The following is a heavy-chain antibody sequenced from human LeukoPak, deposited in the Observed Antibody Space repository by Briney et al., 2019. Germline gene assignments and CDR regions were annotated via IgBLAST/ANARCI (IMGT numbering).Heavy chain of an antibody. D-gene: IGHD6-19*01. CDR1: GFTFSSYG. J-gene: IGHJ6*03. Sequence: GGSLRLSCAASGFTFSSYGMHWVRQAPGKGLEWVAFIRYDGSNKYYADSVKGRFTISRDNSKNTLYLQMNSLRAEDTAVYYCAKELSSGWYNLQNYYYMDVWGKGTTVTVSS. V-gene: IGHV3-30*02. CDR3: AKELSSGWYNLQNYYYMDV. CDR2: IRYDGSNK.